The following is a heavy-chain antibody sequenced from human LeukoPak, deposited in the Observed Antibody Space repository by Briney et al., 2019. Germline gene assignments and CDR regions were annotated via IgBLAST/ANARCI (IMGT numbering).Heavy chain of an antibody. CDR1: GGSISSTSYY. J-gene: IGHJ4*02. V-gene: IGHV4-39*01. D-gene: IGHD4-17*01. Sequence: PSETLSLTCTVSGGSISSTSYYWGWIRQPPGKGLEWIGSIYYSGTTYYKASLQSRLTISVDTSKNEFSLRLSSVTAADTAVYYCATPAGPYGDYDYWGQGTLLTVSS. CDR2: IYYSGTT. CDR3: ATPAGPYGDYDY.